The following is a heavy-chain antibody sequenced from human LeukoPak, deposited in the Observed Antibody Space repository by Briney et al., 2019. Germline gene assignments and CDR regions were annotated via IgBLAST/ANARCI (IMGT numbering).Heavy chain of an antibody. J-gene: IGHJ4*02. CDR3: AKIRWGPLSAAFDY. D-gene: IGHD2-21*02. Sequence: GGSLRLSCAASGFTFSSYAMSWVRQAPGKGLEWVSVISGSGGYTYYADSVKGRFTISRDNSKNTLYLQMNSLRAEDTAVYYCAKIRWGPLSAAFDYWGQGTLVTVSS. V-gene: IGHV3-23*01. CDR1: GFTFSSYA. CDR2: ISGSGGYT.